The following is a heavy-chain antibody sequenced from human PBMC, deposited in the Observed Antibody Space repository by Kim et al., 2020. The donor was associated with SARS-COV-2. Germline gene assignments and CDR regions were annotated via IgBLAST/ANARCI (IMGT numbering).Heavy chain of an antibody. CDR1: GFTFSTYA. Sequence: GGSLRLSCAASGFTFSTYAMSWVRQAPGKGLEWVSGISGSGGRTYYADSVKGRFTISRDNSKNTLYLQMNSLRAEDTAVYYCEGTSAAGTETFYYYYGIDVWGQGTTVSVSS. D-gene: IGHD6-13*01. CDR2: ISGSGGRT. V-gene: IGHV3-23*01. CDR3: EGTSAAGTETFYYYYGIDV. J-gene: IGHJ6*02.